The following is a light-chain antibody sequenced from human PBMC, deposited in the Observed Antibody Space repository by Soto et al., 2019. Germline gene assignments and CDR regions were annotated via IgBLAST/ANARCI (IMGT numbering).Light chain of an antibody. CDR2: EVS. V-gene: IGLV2-14*01. Sequence: QSALTQPASVSGSLGQSITISCTGTSSDVGGYNYVSWYQQHPGKAPKLMIYEVSNRPSGVSTRFSGPKSGNTASLTISGLQAEDEADYFCSSYTSTISLGVFGTGTKVTVL. CDR3: SSYTSTISLGV. J-gene: IGLJ1*01. CDR1: SSDVGGYNY.